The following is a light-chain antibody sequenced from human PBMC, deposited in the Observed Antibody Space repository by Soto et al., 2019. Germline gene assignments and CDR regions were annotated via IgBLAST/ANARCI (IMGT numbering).Light chain of an antibody. CDR3: QQSYSTPLT. CDR1: QGIRND. V-gene: IGKV1-39*01. J-gene: IGKJ4*01. CDR2: AAS. Sequence: IQRTQSAYSLSGSVGNRVRITCRASQGIRNDLGWYQQKPGKAPKLLIYAASSLQSGVPSRFSGSGSGTDFTLTISSLQPEDFATYYCQQSYSTPLTFGGGTKVDI.